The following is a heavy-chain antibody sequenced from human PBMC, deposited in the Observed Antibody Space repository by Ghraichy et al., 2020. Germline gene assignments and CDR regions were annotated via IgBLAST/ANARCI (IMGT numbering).Heavy chain of an antibody. CDR2: IYSGGST. CDR3: ARDRWGDFGVVIPQD. J-gene: IGHJ4*02. Sequence: GGSLRLSCAASGFTVSSNYMSWVRQAPGKGLEWVSVIYSGGSTYYADSVKGRFTISRDNSKNTLYLQMNSLRAEDTAVYYCARDRWGDFGVVIPQDWGQGTLVTVSS. CDR1: GFTVSSNY. D-gene: IGHD3-3*01. V-gene: IGHV3-53*01.